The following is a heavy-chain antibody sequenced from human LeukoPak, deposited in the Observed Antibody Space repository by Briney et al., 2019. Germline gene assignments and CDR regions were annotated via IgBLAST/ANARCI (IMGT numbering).Heavy chain of an antibody. CDR3: AREELPEYYYDSSGHNWFDP. V-gene: IGHV3-33*01. D-gene: IGHD3-22*01. CDR2: IWYDGSNK. Sequence: GGSLRLSCAASGFTFSSYGMHWVRQAPGKGLEWVAVIWYDGSNKYYAASVKGRFTISRDNSKNTLYLQMNSLRAEDTAVYYCAREELPEYYYDSSGHNWFDPWGQGTLVTVSS. J-gene: IGHJ5*02. CDR1: GFTFSSYG.